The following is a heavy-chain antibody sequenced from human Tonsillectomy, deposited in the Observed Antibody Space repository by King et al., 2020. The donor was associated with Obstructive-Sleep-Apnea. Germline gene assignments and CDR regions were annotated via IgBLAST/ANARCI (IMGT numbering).Heavy chain of an antibody. J-gene: IGHJ4*02. CDR2: ISGSGGRT. CDR3: AKQRGFGAGSLIDY. Sequence: EVQLVESGGGLVQPGGSLRLSCAASGFTFLSHAMTWVRQAPGKGLEWVSDISGSGGRTYYADSVKGRFTVSRDKAKNTLFLQMNSLRVEDTAVYYCAKQRGFGAGSLIDYWGQGTPVTVSS. D-gene: IGHD3-10*01. CDR1: GFTFLSHA. V-gene: IGHV3-23*04.